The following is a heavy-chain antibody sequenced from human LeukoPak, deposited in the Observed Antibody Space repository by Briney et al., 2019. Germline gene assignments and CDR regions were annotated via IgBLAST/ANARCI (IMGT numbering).Heavy chain of an antibody. V-gene: IGHV4-59*12. J-gene: IGHJ4*02. CDR2: IYYSGST. Sequence: KPSETLSLTCTVSGGSISSYYWSWIRQPPGKGLEWIGYIYYSGSTNYNPSLKSRVTISVDTSKNQFSLKLSSVTAADTAVYYCARASPSGTGYYPFDYWGQGTLVTVSS. CDR1: GGSISSYY. D-gene: IGHD3/OR15-3a*01. CDR3: ARASPSGTGYYPFDY.